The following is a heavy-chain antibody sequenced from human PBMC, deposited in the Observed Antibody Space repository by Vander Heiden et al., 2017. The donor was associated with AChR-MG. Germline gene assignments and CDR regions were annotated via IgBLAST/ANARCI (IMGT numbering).Heavy chain of an antibody. CDR3: ARASYCGGDCYSRGWFDP. D-gene: IGHD2-21*01. Sequence: QVQLVASGGGVVQPGRSLSPSCAASGSPFISYGMHWVRQAPGRGLEWVAVIWYDGSNKYYADSVKGRFTISRDNSKNTLYLQMNSLRAEDTAVYYCARASYCGGDCYSRGWFDPWGQGTLVTVSS. CDR2: IWYDGSNK. V-gene: IGHV3-33*08. CDR1: GSPFISYG. J-gene: IGHJ5*02.